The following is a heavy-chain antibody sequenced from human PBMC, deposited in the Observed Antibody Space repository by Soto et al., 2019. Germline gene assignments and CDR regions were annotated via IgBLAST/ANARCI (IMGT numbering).Heavy chain of an antibody. J-gene: IGHJ4*02. CDR3: ARGGDGYNYYFVY. V-gene: IGHV1-69*01. D-gene: IGHD5-12*01. CDR2: IVPIIGVA. CDR1: GGSFTRHA. Sequence: QVQLVQSGAEVKKPGSSVKVSCKASGGSFTRHAISWVRQAPGHGLEWMGGIVPIIGVANYAQNFQDRFTIIADESTSIGDMEITSLTYADTAIYCCARGGDGYNYYFVYWGQGKRVTVSS.